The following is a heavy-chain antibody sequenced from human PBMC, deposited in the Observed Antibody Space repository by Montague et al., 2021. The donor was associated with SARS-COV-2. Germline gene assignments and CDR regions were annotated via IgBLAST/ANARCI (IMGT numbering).Heavy chain of an antibody. J-gene: IGHJ4*02. V-gene: IGHV6-1*01. CDR3: ARTSASSDY. CDR2: RCYRSKWYN. Sequence: CAISGDSDGVEGARWRWDKQTPALDLEWLLGRCYRSKWYNDYAVSVKSRITINPDTSKNQISLQLNSVTPEDTAVYYCARTSASSDYWGQGTLVTVSS. D-gene: IGHD1-26*01. CDR1: GDSDGVEGAR.